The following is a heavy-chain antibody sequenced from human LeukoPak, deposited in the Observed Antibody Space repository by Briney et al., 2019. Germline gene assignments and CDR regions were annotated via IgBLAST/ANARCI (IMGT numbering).Heavy chain of an antibody. CDR1: GFTFSSYG. J-gene: IGHJ4*02. D-gene: IGHD1-26*01. V-gene: IGHV3-30*18. Sequence: PGRSLRLSCAASGFTFSSYGMHWVRQAPGKGLEWVAVISYDGSNKYYADSVKGRFTISRDNSKNTLYLQMNSLRAEDTAVYYCAKDVSGSYYYFDYWGQGTLVTVSS. CDR3: AKDVSGSYYYFDY. CDR2: ISYDGSNK.